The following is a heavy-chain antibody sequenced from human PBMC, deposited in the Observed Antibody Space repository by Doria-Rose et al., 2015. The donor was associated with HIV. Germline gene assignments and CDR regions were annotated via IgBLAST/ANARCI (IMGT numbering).Heavy chain of an antibody. Sequence: VTLKESGPVLVKPTETLTLTCTVSGVSLSSPGMGVSWIRQPPGKALEWLANIFSDDDRSYKTSLKSRLTISRDTSKGQVVLTRTDMDPVDTATYYCARIKSSRWYHKYYFDFWGQGTLVIISA. V-gene: IGHV2-26*01. CDR2: IFSDDDR. D-gene: IGHD6-13*01. J-gene: IGHJ4*02. CDR1: GVSLSSPGMG. CDR3: ARIKSSRWYHKYYFDF.